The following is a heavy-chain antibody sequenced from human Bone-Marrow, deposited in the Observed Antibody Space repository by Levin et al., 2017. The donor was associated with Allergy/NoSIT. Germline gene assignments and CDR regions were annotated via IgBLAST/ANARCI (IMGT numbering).Heavy chain of an antibody. V-gene: IGHV4-31*11. D-gene: IGHD3-16*02. CDR3: ARDQYRYALGV. Sequence: PSETLSLTCAVSGDSLSTGGFYWNWIRQQPGKGLEWIGYIFYTGKTSYSPSFKGRLSISVDMSKNHFSLTLTSVTAADSAVYYCARDQYRYALGVWGQGTTVTVSS. J-gene: IGHJ6*02. CDR2: IFYTGKT. CDR1: GDSLSTGGFY.